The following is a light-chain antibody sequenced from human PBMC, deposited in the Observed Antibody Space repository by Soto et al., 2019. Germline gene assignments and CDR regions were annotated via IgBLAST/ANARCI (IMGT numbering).Light chain of an antibody. CDR1: QTVSTN. CDR2: GAS. V-gene: IGKV3-15*01. CDR3: QHYTNRPPWT. Sequence: EIVMTQSPATLSVSPGERATLSCRASQTVSTNLAWYQQKPGQAPRLLIYGASTRATGIPARFSGSGSGTEFTLTISSRQSDDFAVYYCQHYTNRPPWTFGQGTKVDIK. J-gene: IGKJ1*01.